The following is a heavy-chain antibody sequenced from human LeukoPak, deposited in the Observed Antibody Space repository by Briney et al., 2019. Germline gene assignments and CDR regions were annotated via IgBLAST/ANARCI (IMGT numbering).Heavy chain of an antibody. J-gene: IGHJ4*02. CDR2: IRYDGSNK. CDR3: GYRSSTSCFNFDY. V-gene: IGHV3-30*02. D-gene: IGHD2-2*01. CDR1: GFTFSSYG. Sequence: GGSLRLSCAASGFTFSSYGMHWVRQAPGKGLEWVAFIRYDGSNKYYADSVKGRFTISRDNSKNTLYLQMNSLRAEDTAVYYCGYRSSTSCFNFDYWGQGTLVTVSS.